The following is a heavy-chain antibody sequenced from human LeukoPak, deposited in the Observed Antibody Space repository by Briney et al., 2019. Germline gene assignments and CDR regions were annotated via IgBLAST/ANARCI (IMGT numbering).Heavy chain of an antibody. CDR1: GLTFNNYW. J-gene: IGHJ4*02. V-gene: IGHV3-7*01. D-gene: IGHD6-19*01. Sequence: GGSLRLSCAASGLTFNNYWMSWLRQAPGKGLEWVAHIGLDGSDKYYVDSMKGRFTISRDNAKNSLYLQMNSLGAEDTAVYYCASWGSDWYNMNSWGQGTLVTASS. CDR3: ASWGSDWYNMNS. CDR2: IGLDGSDK.